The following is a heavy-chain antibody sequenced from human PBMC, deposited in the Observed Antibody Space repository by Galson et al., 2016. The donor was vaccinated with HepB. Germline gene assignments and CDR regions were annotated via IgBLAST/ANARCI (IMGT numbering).Heavy chain of an antibody. CDR2: ISNSTSYI. J-gene: IGHJ4*02. D-gene: IGHD3-10*01. CDR3: VYYYGSGSYYKRDY. V-gene: IGHV3-21*01. Sequence: SLRLSCAASGVTFSNYNMNWVRQAPGKGLEWVSSISNSTSYIYYADSVKGRFTISRDSAKNSLYLQMNSLRAEDTAVYYCVYYYGSGSYYKRDYWGQGTLVTVSS. CDR1: GVTFSNYN.